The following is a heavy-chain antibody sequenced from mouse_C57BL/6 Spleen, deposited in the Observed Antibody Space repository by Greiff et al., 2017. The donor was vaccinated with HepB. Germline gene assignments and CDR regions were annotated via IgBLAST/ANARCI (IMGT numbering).Heavy chain of an antibody. CDR1: GFSFNNYA. Sequence: EVQLVESGGGLVQPKGSLKLSCAASGFSFNNYAMNWVRQAPGKGLEWVARIRSKSNNYATYYADSVKYRFTISRDVSEIMLYLQMNNLKTEDTAMYYCVRHLDDYVPFAYWGQGTLVTVSA. CDR2: IRSKSNNYAT. J-gene: IGHJ3*01. D-gene: IGHD2-4*01. V-gene: IGHV10-1*01. CDR3: VRHLDDYVPFAY.